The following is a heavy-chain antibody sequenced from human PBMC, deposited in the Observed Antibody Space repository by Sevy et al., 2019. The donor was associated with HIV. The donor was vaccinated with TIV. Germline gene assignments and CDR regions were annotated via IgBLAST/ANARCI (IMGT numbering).Heavy chain of an antibody. D-gene: IGHD3-22*01. CDR2: FDPEDGET. V-gene: IGHV1-24*01. J-gene: IGHJ4*02. CDR1: GYTLTQLS. Sequence: ASVKVSCKVSGYTLTQLSMHWVRQAPGKGLEWMGSFDPEDGETLYAQNFQGRVTMTEETSTDTAYMALGSLRSEDTAIYYCATTKDYYDSSGSPFDYWGQGTLVTVSS. CDR3: ATTKDYYDSSGSPFDY.